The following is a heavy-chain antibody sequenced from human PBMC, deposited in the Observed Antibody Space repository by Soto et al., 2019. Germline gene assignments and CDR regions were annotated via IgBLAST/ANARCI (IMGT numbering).Heavy chain of an antibody. Sequence: QVQLQESGPGLVKPSQTLSLTCTVSGGSISSSDYYWSWLRQSPGRGLEWIGYIYYRGGTYYNPSPRNRVALSVDPSKSQFSLKVSSVTAADPAVYFCAGDYESSGYISYWGQGTLVTVSS. J-gene: IGHJ4*02. CDR2: IYYRGGT. CDR1: GGSISSSDYY. CDR3: AGDYESSGYISY. D-gene: IGHD3-22*01. V-gene: IGHV4-30-4*01.